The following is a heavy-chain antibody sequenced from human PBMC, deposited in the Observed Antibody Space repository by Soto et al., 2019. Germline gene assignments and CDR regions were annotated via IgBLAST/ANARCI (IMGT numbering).Heavy chain of an antibody. CDR3: AKERTRAAAGVCWWFDH. V-gene: IGHV3-23*01. D-gene: IGHD6-13*01. J-gene: IGHJ2*01. Sequence: EVQLLESGGGLVQPGGSLRLSCAASGFTFSSYAMSWVRQAPGKGLEWVSAISGSGGSTYYADAVKARFTISRDNSKNTVYLEMNSLRAEDTDVYYCAKERTRAAAGVCWWFDHWGRGTLVTVSS. CDR1: GFTFSSYA. CDR2: ISGSGGST.